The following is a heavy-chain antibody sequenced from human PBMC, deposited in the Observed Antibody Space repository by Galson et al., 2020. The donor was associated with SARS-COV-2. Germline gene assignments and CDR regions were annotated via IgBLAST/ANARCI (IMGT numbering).Heavy chain of an antibody. CDR1: GDSITSGGFH. V-gene: IGHV4-31*03. CDR2: IYDSGST. J-gene: IGHJ4*02. D-gene: IGHD5-12*01. CDR3: ARAASFMELWLRAPYFDH. Sequence: SETLSLTCTVSGDSITSGGFHWTWIRQLPGKGLEWIGFIYDSGSTYYNPSLKSRLSISIDTSKNQFSLRLNSVTAADAAVYYCARAASFMELWLRAPYFDHWGQGTLVDVSS.